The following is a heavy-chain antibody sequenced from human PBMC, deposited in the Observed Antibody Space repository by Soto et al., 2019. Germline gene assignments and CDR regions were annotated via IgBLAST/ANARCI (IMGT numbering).Heavy chain of an antibody. V-gene: IGHV1-18*01. D-gene: IGHD2-2*01. CDR2: ISAYNGNT. CDR3: ARDSRGYCSSISCYNWFDP. J-gene: IGHJ5*02. Sequence: SGAEVKKPGASVKVSCKASGYTFTNYGISWVRQAPGQGLEWMGWISAYNGNTNYAQKLQGRVTMTTDTSTSTAYMELRSLISDDTAMYYCARDSRGYCSSISCYNWFDPWGQGTLVTVSS. CDR1: GYTFTNYG.